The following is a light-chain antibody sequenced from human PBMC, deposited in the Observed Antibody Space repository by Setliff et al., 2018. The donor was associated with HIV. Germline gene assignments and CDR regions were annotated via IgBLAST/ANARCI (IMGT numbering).Light chain of an antibody. CDR1: TSDVGSYNY. J-gene: IGLJ1*01. Sequence: QSVLTQPRSVSGSPGQSVTISCTGTTSDVGSYNYVSWYQQHPGKAPKLMIYDVTKRPSGVPDRFSGSKSGNTASLTISGLQAEDEADYYCTSYSSNTTLGIFGTGTKVTVL. CDR2: DVT. CDR3: TSYSSNTTLGI. V-gene: IGLV2-11*01.